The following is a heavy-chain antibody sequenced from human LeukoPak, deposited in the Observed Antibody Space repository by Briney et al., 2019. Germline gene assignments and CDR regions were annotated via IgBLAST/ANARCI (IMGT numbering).Heavy chain of an antibody. D-gene: IGHD3-22*01. J-gene: IGHJ3*02. Sequence: SETLSLTCAVSGDSISRGGYSWSWIRQPPGKGLEWIGYIYHSGSTYYNPSLKSRVTISVDRSKNQFSLKLSSVTAADTAVYYCARVGYYDSSGYYNLEAFDIWGQGTMVTVSS. CDR2: IYHSGST. V-gene: IGHV4-30-2*01. CDR3: ARVGYYDSSGYYNLEAFDI. CDR1: GDSISRGGYS.